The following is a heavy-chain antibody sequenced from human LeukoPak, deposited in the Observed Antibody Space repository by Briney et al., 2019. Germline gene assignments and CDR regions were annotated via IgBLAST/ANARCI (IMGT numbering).Heavy chain of an antibody. CDR2: ITNSSTYI. J-gene: IGHJ4*02. Sequence: GGSLRLSCAASGFTFSNHDMSWPRQPPGEGLEWVSSITNSSTYIYYADSVKGRCTISRDNAKNSLYLQMNSLRAEDTAVYYCAKAGYCSSGTCYYPDYWGQGTLVTVSS. CDR1: GFTFSNHD. D-gene: IGHD2-15*01. CDR3: AKAGYCSSGTCYYPDY. V-gene: IGHV3-21*06.